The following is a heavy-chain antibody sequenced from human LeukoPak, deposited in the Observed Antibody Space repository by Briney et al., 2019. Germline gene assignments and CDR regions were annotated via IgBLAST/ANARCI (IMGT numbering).Heavy chain of an antibody. Sequence: QASETLSLTCTVSGGSISSGSDYWSWIRQPAGKGLEWIGRIYTSGSTNYNPSLKSRVTISLDTSENHFSLKLSSVTAADTAVYYCARVTTGGYYNYWGQGTLVTVSS. D-gene: IGHD3-22*01. CDR3: ARVTTGGYYNY. CDR2: IYTSGST. J-gene: IGHJ4*02. CDR1: GGSISSGSDY. V-gene: IGHV4-61*02.